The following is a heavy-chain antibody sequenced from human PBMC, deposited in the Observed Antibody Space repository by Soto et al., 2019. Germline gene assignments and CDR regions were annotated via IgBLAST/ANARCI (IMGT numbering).Heavy chain of an antibody. J-gene: IGHJ4*02. D-gene: IGHD6-13*01. CDR2: IYWDDDK. Sequence: QITLKESGPTLVKPTQTLTLTCTFSGFSLSTSGVGVGWIRQPPGKALEWLAPIYWDDDKRYSPSLKSSLTITKDTSKNQVVLTMTNMDPVDTATYYCATLGYTSSWYHYYFDYWGQGTLVTVSS. CDR3: ATLGYTSSWYHYYFDY. V-gene: IGHV2-5*02. CDR1: GFSLSTSGVG.